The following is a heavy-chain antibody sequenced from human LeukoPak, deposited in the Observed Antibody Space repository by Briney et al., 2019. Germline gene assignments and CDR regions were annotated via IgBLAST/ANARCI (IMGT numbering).Heavy chain of an antibody. Sequence: GGSLRLSCAASGFTVSSNYMSWVRQAPGKGLEWVSVIYSGGSTYYADSVKGRFAISRDNSKNTLYLQMNSLRAEDTAVYYCARVTSQLILYGMDVWGQGTTVTVSS. CDR2: IYSGGST. V-gene: IGHV3-53*01. J-gene: IGHJ6*02. D-gene: IGHD3-16*01. CDR3: ARVTSQLILYGMDV. CDR1: GFTVSSNY.